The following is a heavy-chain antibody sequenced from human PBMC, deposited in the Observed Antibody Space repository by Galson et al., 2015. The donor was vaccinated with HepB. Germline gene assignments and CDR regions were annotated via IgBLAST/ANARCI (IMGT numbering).Heavy chain of an antibody. D-gene: IGHD2-2*01. Sequence: SLRLSCAASGFTFSSYAMHWVRQAPGKGLEWVAVISYDGSNKYYADSVKGRFTISRDNSKNTLYLQMNSLRAEDTAVYYCARYPSPGYYYYGMDVWGQGTTVTVSS. CDR1: GFTFSSYA. CDR2: ISYDGSNK. J-gene: IGHJ6*02. CDR3: ARYPSPGYYYYGMDV. V-gene: IGHV3-30*04.